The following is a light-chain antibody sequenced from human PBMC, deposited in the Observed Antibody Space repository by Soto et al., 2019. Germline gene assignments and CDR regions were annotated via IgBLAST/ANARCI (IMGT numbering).Light chain of an antibody. V-gene: IGLV3-21*04. CDR2: YDS. Sequence: SYELTQPPSVSVAPGKTARITCGGNNIGSKSVHWYQQKPGQAPVLVIYYDSDRPSGTPERFSGSNSGNTATLTISRVEAGDEADYYCQVWDSSSDPVFGTGTKVTVL. CDR1: NIGSKS. CDR3: QVWDSSSDPV. J-gene: IGLJ1*01.